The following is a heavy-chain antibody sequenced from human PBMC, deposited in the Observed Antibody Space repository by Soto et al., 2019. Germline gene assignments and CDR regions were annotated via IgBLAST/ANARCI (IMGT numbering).Heavy chain of an antibody. J-gene: IGHJ4*02. Sequence: QVQLVQSGAEVKKPGASVKVSCKASGYTFTGYAMHWVRQAPGQRLEWMGWINAGNGNTKYSQKFQGRVTITRDTSASTAYMELSSLRSEDTAVYYCARPRSDDYGDYYFDYWGQGTLVTVSS. CDR2: INAGNGNT. D-gene: IGHD4-17*01. CDR3: ARPRSDDYGDYYFDY. V-gene: IGHV1-3*01. CDR1: GYTFTGYA.